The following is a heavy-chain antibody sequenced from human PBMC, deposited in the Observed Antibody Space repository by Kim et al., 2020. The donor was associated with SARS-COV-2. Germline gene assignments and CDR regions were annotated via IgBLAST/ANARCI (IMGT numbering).Heavy chain of an antibody. J-gene: IGHJ6*02. Sequence: GGSLRLSCAASGFTFSSYAMSWVRQAPGKGLEWVSAISGSGGSTYYADSVKGRFTISRDNSKNTLYLQMNSLRAEDTAVYYCAKVTVTSELYYYYGMDVWGQGTTVTVSS. V-gene: IGHV3-23*01. CDR3: AKVTVTSELYYYYGMDV. CDR1: GFTFSSYA. CDR2: ISGSGGST. D-gene: IGHD4-17*01.